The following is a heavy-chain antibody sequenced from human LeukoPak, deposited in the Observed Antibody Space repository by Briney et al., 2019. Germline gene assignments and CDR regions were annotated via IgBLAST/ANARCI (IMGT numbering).Heavy chain of an antibody. CDR1: GFTFSSYS. CDR3: ARTGQLVPFDY. CDR2: ISTSSSAI. J-gene: IGHJ4*02. Sequence: GGSLRLSCAASGFTFSSYSMNWVRQAPGKGLEWVSYISTSSSAIYYADSVKGRFTISRDNAKNSLYLQMNSLRAEDTAVYYCARTGQLVPFDYWGQGTLVTVSS. D-gene: IGHD6-6*01. V-gene: IGHV3-48*04.